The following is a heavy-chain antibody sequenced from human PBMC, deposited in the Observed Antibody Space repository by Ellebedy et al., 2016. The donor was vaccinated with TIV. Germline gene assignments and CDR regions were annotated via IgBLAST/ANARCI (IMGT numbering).Heavy chain of an antibody. J-gene: IGHJ4*02. CDR3: AKVDYTPNY. V-gene: IGHV3-23*01. CDR2: ISAGGGNT. CDR1: GFSFTSYT. Sequence: GGSLRLSCAASGFSFTSYTMSWVRQAPGKGLEWVSAISAGGGNTYYVDSVKGRFTISRDDSKNTLYMQMNGLRAEDTALYYCAKVDYTPNYWGQGTLVTVSS. D-gene: IGHD3-3*01.